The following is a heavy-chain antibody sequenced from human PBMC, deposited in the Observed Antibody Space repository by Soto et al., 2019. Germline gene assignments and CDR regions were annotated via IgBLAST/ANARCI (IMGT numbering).Heavy chain of an antibody. V-gene: IGHV4-30-2*01. J-gene: IGHJ4*02. CDR3: VGGIAARSLGY. D-gene: IGHD6-25*01. Sequence: SETLSLTCAVSGGSISSGGYSWSWIRQPPGKGLEWIVYIYRSGSTYYNPSLKSRVTVAVDRSNDQLSLKLSSVTASDTAVYYCVGGIAARSLGYWGQGTLVTVSS. CDR1: GGSISSGGYS. CDR2: IYRSGST.